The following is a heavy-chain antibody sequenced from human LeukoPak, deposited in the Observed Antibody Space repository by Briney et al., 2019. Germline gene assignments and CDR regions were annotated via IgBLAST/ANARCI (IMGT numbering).Heavy chain of an antibody. CDR1: AFTFSSYA. J-gene: IGHJ4*02. CDR3: AKAGGAIAVAGTEDY. V-gene: IGHV3-23*01. Sequence: PGGSLRLSCPASAFTFSSYAMSWVRQAPGKGLEWVSAISGSGGSTYYADSVKGRFTISRDNSKNTLYLQMNSLRAEDTAVYYCAKAGGAIAVAGTEDYWGQGTLVTVSS. CDR2: ISGSGGST. D-gene: IGHD6-19*01.